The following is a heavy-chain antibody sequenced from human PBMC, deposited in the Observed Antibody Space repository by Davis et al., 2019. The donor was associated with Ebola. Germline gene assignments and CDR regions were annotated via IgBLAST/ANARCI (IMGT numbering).Heavy chain of an antibody. V-gene: IGHV3-21*01. D-gene: IGHD6-13*01. CDR1: GFTFSSYS. CDR2: ISSSSSYT. Sequence: GGSLRLSCAASGFTFSSYSMNWVRQAPGKGLEWVSSISSSSSYTNYADSVKGRFTISRDNAKNSLYLQMNSLRAEDTAVYYCARDSPSSALVFYYGMDVWGQGTTVTVSS. CDR3: ARDSPSSALVFYYGMDV. J-gene: IGHJ6*02.